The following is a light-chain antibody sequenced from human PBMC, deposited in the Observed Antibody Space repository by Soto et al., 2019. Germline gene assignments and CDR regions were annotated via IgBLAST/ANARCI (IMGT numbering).Light chain of an antibody. CDR2: EVT. V-gene: IGLV2-14*03. Sequence: QSALTQTASVSGSPGQSITISCTGTSSDVGGYNFVSWYQQHPGKAPKLIIHEVTNRPSGVSGRFSGSKSGNTAFLTISGLQAEDEAVYYCCSHSSSITWMFGRGTKVTVL. CDR3: CSHSSSITWM. J-gene: IGLJ3*02. CDR1: SSDVGGYNF.